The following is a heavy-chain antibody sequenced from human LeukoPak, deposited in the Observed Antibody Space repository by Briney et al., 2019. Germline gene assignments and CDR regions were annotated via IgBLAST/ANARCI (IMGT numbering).Heavy chain of an antibody. D-gene: IGHD5/OR15-5a*01. Sequence: GGSLRLSCADSGFTFRNYDMHWVRQFPGRGLEWVSAIGIADDTHYPDSVKGRFTISRENAKNSLYLQMDSLRDGDTAVYYCVRGGIQVSGIDAFDIWGQGTMVTVSS. CDR3: VRGGIQVSGIDAFDI. V-gene: IGHV3-13*01. CDR2: IGIADDT. J-gene: IGHJ3*02. CDR1: GFTFRNYD.